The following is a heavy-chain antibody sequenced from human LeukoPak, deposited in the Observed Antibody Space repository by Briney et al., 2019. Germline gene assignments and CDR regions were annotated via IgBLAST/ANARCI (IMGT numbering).Heavy chain of an antibody. V-gene: IGHV4-34*01. Sequence: GSLRLSCAASEFTFSSHGMHWVRQPPGKGLEWIGEINHSGSTNYNPSLKSRVTISVDTSKNQFSLKLSSVTAADTAVYYCARRTLKTAARPGFDYWGQGTLVTVSS. CDR2: INHSGST. D-gene: IGHD6-6*01. J-gene: IGHJ4*02. CDR1: EFTFSSHG. CDR3: ARRTLKTAARPGFDY.